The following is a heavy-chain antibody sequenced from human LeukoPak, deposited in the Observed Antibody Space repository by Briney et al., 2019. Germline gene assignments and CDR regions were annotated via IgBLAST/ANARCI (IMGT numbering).Heavy chain of an antibody. V-gene: IGHV3-23*01. CDR2: ISVSGGST. CDR1: GFTFSSYA. Sequence: GESLSLSCTASGFTFSSYAISWVCQAQGPGQEWVSAISVSGGSTSYEDSVKGRFNISRDNSKDTLYLQMNSLRADDTAVYYCAKDQLGRATKGAFDIWGQGTMVTVSS. CDR3: AKDQLGRATKGAFDI. J-gene: IGHJ3*02. D-gene: IGHD1-1*01.